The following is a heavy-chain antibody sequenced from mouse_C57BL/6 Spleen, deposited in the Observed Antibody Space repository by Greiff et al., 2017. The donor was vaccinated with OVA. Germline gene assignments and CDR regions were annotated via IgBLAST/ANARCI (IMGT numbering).Heavy chain of an antibody. CDR3: SRGTNCYAMDY. V-gene: IGHV1-53*01. D-gene: IGHD3-3*01. CDR1: GYTFTSYW. Sequence: QVQLQQPGPELVKPGASVKLSCKASGYTFTSYWMHWVKQRHGQGLEWIGNINPSNGGTNYNEKFKSKATLTVDKSSSTAYMQLSSLTSEDSSVNDCSRGTNCYAMDYWGQGTSVTVSS. CDR2: INPSNGGT. J-gene: IGHJ4*01.